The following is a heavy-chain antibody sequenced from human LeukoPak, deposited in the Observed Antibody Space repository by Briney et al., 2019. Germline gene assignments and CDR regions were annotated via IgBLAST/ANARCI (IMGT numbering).Heavy chain of an antibody. Sequence: PGGSLRLSCAASGFTFSSYGMHWVRQAPGKGLEWVAVISYDGSNKYYADSVKGRFTISRDNSKNTLYLQMNSLRAEDTAVHYCAKGPPFDYWGQGTLVTVSS. CDR2: ISYDGSNK. CDR1: GFTFSSYG. CDR3: AKGPPFDY. V-gene: IGHV3-30*18. J-gene: IGHJ4*02.